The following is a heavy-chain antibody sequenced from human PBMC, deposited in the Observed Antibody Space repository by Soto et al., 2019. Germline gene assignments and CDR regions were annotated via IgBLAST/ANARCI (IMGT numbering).Heavy chain of an antibody. CDR1: GFIFNNYA. J-gene: IGHJ4*02. CDR3: AKSRSVEIPFDH. V-gene: IGHV3-23*01. CDR2: ISGSGFST. D-gene: IGHD2-21*01. Sequence: GGSLRLSCAASGFIFNNYAMNWVRQVPGRGPEWLSTISGSGFSTYYADSVKGRFTISRDNSKSTLFLFMNNLRVDDTAVYHCAKSRSVEIPFDHWGLGTLVTVSS.